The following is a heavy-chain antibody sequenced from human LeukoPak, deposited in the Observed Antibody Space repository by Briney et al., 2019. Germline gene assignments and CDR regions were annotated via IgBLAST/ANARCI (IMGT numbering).Heavy chain of an antibody. J-gene: IGHJ5*02. D-gene: IGHD6-13*01. CDR2: ISYSGIT. CDR3: ARHQSSSWYNWFDP. V-gene: IGHV4-61*08. Sequence: SETLSLTCSVSGGSISRGGYYWSWIRQHPGKGLEWIGYISYSGITNYNPSLKSRVTISVDTSKNQFSLKLSSVTAADTAVYYCARHQSSSWYNWFDPWGQGTLVTVSS. CDR1: GGSISRGGYY.